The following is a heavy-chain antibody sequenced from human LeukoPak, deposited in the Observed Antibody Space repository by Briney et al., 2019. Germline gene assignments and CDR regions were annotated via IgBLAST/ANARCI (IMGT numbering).Heavy chain of an antibody. J-gene: IGHJ4*02. Sequence: GGSLRLSCAASGFTFDDYAMHWVRQAPGKGLEWVSGISWNSGSIGYADSVKGRFTISRDNAKNSLYLQMNSLRAEDTALYYCAKASYGSGTIFDYWGQGTLATVSS. CDR1: GFTFDDYA. D-gene: IGHD3-10*01. CDR2: ISWNSGSI. V-gene: IGHV3-9*01. CDR3: AKASYGSGTIFDY.